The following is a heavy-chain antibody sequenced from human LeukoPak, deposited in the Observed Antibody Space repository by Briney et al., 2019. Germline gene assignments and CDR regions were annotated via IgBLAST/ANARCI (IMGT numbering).Heavy chain of an antibody. CDR2: IYYSGST. CDR3: ARHLLGGGLDAFDI. Sequence: PSETLSLTCTVSGGSFSSYYWSWIRQPPGKGLEWIGYIYYSGSTNYNPSLKSRVTISVDTSKNQFSLKLSSVTAADTAVYYCARHLLGGGLDAFDIWGQGTMVTVSS. D-gene: IGHD2-15*01. J-gene: IGHJ3*02. V-gene: IGHV4-59*08. CDR1: GGSFSSYY.